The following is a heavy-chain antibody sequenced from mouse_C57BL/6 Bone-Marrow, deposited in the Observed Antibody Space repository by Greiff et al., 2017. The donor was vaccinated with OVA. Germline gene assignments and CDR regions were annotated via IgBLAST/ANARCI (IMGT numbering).Heavy chain of an antibody. Sequence: VQLQQSGAELARPGASVKLSCKASGYTFTSYGISWVKQRTGQGLEWIGEIYPRSGNTYYNEKFKGKATLTADKSSSTAYMELRSLTSEDSAVYFCARARPNLLLRSFDVWGTGTTVTVSS. D-gene: IGHD1-1*01. CDR2: IYPRSGNT. CDR3: ARARPNLLLRSFDV. J-gene: IGHJ1*03. V-gene: IGHV1-81*01. CDR1: GYTFTSYG.